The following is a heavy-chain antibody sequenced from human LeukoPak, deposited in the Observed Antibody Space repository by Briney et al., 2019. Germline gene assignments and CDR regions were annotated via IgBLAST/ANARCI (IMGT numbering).Heavy chain of an antibody. J-gene: IGHJ4*02. Sequence: GGSLRLSCVASGFTFNDYAMSWGRQVPGPGLEWVSLISGDGGRASYAGSGKGRFTISRNNSKNSLYLQMTRLRTEHTAFYYCAKASSGSSSRPIDYWGQGTLVTVSS. CDR3: AKASSGSSSRPIDY. V-gene: IGHV3-43*02. CDR2: ISGDGGRA. CDR1: GFTFNDYA. D-gene: IGHD3-10*01.